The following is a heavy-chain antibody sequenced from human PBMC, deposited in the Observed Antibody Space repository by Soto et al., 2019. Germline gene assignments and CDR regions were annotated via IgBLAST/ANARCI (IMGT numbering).Heavy chain of an antibody. CDR1: GYTFTSYA. V-gene: IGHV1-3*01. D-gene: IGHD3-3*01. Sequence: QVQFVQSGAEVKKPGASVKVSCKTSGYTFTSYAIHWVRQAPGQRLNWMGWINSDNGNTKYSQEFQGRVTITRDTSATTVYMELSSRTSADTARHFNARAQEGYDPLTPFDHWGQGTLVSVSS. J-gene: IGHJ4*02. CDR3: ARAQEGYDPLTPFDH. CDR2: INSDNGNT.